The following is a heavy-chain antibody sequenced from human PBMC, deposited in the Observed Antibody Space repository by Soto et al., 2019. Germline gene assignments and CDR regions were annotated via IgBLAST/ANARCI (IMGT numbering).Heavy chain of an antibody. V-gene: IGHV1-18*01. CDR2: ISAYNGNT. Sequence: GASVKVSCKAPGYTFTSYGISWVRQAPGQGLEWMGWISAYNGNTNYAQKHQGRVTMTTDTSTSTAYMELRSLRSEDTAVYYCARDGGIAAAGPNPFVGDYWGQGTLVTVSS. J-gene: IGHJ4*02. D-gene: IGHD6-13*01. CDR3: ARDGGIAAAGPNPFVGDY. CDR1: GYTFTSYG.